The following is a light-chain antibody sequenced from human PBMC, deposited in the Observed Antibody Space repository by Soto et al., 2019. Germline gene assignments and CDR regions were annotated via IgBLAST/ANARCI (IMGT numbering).Light chain of an antibody. V-gene: IGLV2-14*01. CDR3: TSYASSSTYV. J-gene: IGLJ1*01. Sequence: QSLLTQPASVSGSPGQSITVSCTGTSSDVGGYNYVSWYQQHPGKAPKLMVYDVSNRPSGVSNRFSGSKSGNTASLTISGLQAEDEADYYSTSYASSSTYVFGTGTKVTVL. CDR2: DVS. CDR1: SSDVGGYNY.